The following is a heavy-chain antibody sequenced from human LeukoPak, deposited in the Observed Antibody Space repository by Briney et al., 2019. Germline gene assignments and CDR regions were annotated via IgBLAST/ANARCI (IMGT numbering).Heavy chain of an antibody. CDR3: VRLGGSHLPHGYYFYYMNV. CDR1: GGSLTDSSFY. CDR2: IYLDGRN. D-gene: IGHD1-26*01. Sequence: PSETLSLTCTVSGGSLTDSSFYWGWIRQSPGAGLEWIGKIYLDGRNNYAPSLRSRVTMSVDTSKNQFSLRLPSMTDAARDVYYCVRLGGSHLPHGYYFYYMNVWGKGTTVTVSS. J-gene: IGHJ6*03. V-gene: IGHV4-39*01.